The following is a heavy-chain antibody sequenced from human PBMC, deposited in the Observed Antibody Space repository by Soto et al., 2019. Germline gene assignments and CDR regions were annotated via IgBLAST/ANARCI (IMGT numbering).Heavy chain of an antibody. D-gene: IGHD6-19*01. CDR2: INHSGST. Sequence: SQTLSVTCAVYFGSFSGYYLSLIRQPPGKGLEWIGEINHSGSTNYNPSLKSRVTISVDTSKNQFSLKLSSVTAADTAVYYCARHDGFSSGWIFEYWGHGTLVTVSS. V-gene: IGHV4-34*01. CDR3: ARHDGFSSGWIFEY. CDR1: FGSFSGYY. J-gene: IGHJ4*01.